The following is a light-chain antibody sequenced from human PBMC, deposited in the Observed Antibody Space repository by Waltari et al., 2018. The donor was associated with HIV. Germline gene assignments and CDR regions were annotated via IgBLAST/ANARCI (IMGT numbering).Light chain of an antibody. J-gene: IGLJ3*02. CDR2: HKN. Sequence: QSTLTQPPSLSGAPGQRITISCAGDMSNLGAGSAVHWYQQFPVTAPRLLIYHKNNRLSGVTARFCGSKSGSSASLAITGVQAEDEADYYCQSYDGSLSGPWVFGGGTKLTGL. CDR3: QSYDGSLSGPWV. CDR1: MSNLGAGSA. V-gene: IGLV1-40*01.